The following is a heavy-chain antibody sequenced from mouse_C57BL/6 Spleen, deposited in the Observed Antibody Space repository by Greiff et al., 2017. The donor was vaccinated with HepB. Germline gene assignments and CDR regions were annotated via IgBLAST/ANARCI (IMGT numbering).Heavy chain of an antibody. J-gene: IGHJ3*01. CDR1: GFNIKDYY. D-gene: IGHD2-1*01. CDR3: TKGDGNYPAWFAY. V-gene: IGHV14-1*01. CDR2: IDPEDGDT. Sequence: EVQLQQSGAELVRPGASVKLSCTASGFNIKDYYMHWVKQRPEQGLEWIGRIDPEDGDTEYAPKFQGKATMTADTSSNTAYLQLSSLTSEDTAVYYCTKGDGNYPAWFAYWGQGTLVTVSA.